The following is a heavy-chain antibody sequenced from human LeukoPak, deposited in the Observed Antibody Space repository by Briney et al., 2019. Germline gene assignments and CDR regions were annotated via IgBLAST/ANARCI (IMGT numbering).Heavy chain of an antibody. CDR1: GGSFSGYY. D-gene: IGHD1-14*01. CDR3: ARGLRYRQSFDY. V-gene: IGHV4-34*01. Sequence: PSETLSLTCAVYGGSFSGYYWSCIRQPPANALKFTREINHSRSTNYNPSLKSRVTISVDTSKTQFSLKLSSVTEADTAVYYCARGLRYRQSFDYWGQGTLVTVSS. J-gene: IGHJ4*02. CDR2: INHSRST.